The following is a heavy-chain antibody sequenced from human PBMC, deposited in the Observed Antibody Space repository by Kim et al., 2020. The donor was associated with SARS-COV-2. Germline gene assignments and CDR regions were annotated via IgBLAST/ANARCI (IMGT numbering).Heavy chain of an antibody. CDR1: GFTFSSYA. J-gene: IGHJ4*02. CDR3: ARVGRGSGTYAY. D-gene: IGHD3-10*01. CDR2: ISSNGGST. Sequence: GVSLRLSCAASGFTFSSYAMHWVRQAPGKGLEYVSAISSNGGSTYYADSVKGRFTISRDNSKNTLYLQMGSLRAEDMAVYYCARVGRGSGTYAYWGQGTL. V-gene: IGHV3-64*02.